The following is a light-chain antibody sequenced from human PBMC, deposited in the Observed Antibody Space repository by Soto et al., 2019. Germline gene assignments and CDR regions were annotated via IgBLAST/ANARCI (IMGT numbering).Light chain of an antibody. CDR3: QQYHNWWT. CDR2: GAS. Sequence: EMVLTQSPGTLSLSPGERATLSCRASQSVSSNLVWYQQKPGQAPRLLIYGASTRVTGIPARFSGSGSGTEFTLTISSLQSEDFAVYYCQQYHNWWTFGQGTKVDIK. V-gene: IGKV3-15*01. J-gene: IGKJ1*01. CDR1: QSVSSN.